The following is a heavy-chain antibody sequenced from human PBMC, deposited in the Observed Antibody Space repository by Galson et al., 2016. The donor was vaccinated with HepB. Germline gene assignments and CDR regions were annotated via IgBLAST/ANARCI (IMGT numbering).Heavy chain of an antibody. J-gene: IGHJ4*02. CDR3: ASSGDTWYKFDY. V-gene: IGHV3-33*01. Sequence: SLRLSCAGSGFTFSPYATHWVRQAPGKGLEWVAVIWYDGSNKRYADSVKGRFTLSRDKSKNTVFLQLNSLRVEDTGIYYCASSGDTWYKFDYWGQGTRVTVSS. CDR1: GFTFSPYA. CDR2: IWYDGSNK. D-gene: IGHD1-14*01.